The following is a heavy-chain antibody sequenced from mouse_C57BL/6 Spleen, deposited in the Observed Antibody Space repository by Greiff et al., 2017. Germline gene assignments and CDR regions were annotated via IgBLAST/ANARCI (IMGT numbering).Heavy chain of an antibody. V-gene: IGHV1-82*01. CDR2: IYPGDGDT. J-gene: IGHJ4*01. Sequence: QVQLKESGAELVKPGASVKISCKASGYAFSSSWMHWVKQRPGKGLEWIGRIYPGDGDTNYNGTFKGKATLTADKSSSTAYMQLSSLTSEDSAVYFCAREGLYYYAMDYWGQGTSVTVSS. D-gene: IGHD2-3*01. CDR3: AREGLYYYAMDY. CDR1: GYAFSSSW.